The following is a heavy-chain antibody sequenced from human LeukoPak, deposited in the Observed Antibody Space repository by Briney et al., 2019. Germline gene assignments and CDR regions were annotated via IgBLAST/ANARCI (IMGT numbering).Heavy chain of an antibody. J-gene: IGHJ4*02. V-gene: IGHV4-34*01. CDR3: ARGDYYYDSSGEFDY. CDR1: GGSFSSYY. CDR2: IIHSGST. D-gene: IGHD3-22*01. Sequence: SETLSLTCAVYGGSFSSYYWSWIRQPPGKGLGWIGEIIHSGSTNYNPSLKIRVTISVDTSKNQFSLKLSSVTAADTAVYYCARGDYYYDSSGEFDYWGQGTLVTVSS.